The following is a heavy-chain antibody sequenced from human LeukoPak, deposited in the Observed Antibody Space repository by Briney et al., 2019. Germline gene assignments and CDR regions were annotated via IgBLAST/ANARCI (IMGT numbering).Heavy chain of an antibody. J-gene: IGHJ4*02. CDR1: GGSFSGYY. CDR2: INHSGST. D-gene: IGHD3-22*01. Sequence: SETLSLTCAVYGGSFSGYYWSWIRQPPGKGLEWIGEINHSGSTNYNPSLKSRVTISVDTSKNQFSLKLTSVTASDTAIYYCARNGYYSVDYWGQGTLVTVSS. CDR3: ARNGYYSVDY. V-gene: IGHV4-34*01.